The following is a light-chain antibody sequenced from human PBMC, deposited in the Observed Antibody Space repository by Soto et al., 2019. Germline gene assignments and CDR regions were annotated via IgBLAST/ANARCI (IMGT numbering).Light chain of an antibody. CDR1: SSDVGGYNY. CDR3: SSYTTSSTLI. CDR2: DVS. J-gene: IGLJ7*01. V-gene: IGLV2-14*01. Sequence: QSALTQPASVSGSPGQSITISCTGTSSDVGGYNYVSWYQQHPGKAPKLMIYDVSNRPSGVSNSFSGSKSDNTASLTISGLQAEDEADYYCSSYTTSSTLIFGGGTQLTVL.